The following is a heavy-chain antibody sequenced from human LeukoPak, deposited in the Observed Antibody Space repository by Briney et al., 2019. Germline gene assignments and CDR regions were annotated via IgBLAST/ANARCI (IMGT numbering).Heavy chain of an antibody. V-gene: IGHV3-53*01. CDR3: ARGINMMIVAPGY. Sequence: PGGSLRLSCAASGFTVNNNYMTWVRQAPGKGLEWVSVLYSKSITYFADSVKGRFTISRDSSKNTLYLQMNSLRAEDTAVYYCARGINMMIVAPGYWGQGTLVTVSS. CDR1: GFTVNNNY. CDR2: LYSKSIT. D-gene: IGHD3-22*01. J-gene: IGHJ4*02.